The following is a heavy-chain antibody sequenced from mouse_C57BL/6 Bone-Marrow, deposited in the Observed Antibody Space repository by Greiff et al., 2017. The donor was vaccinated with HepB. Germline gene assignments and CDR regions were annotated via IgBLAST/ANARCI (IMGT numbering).Heavy chain of an antibody. D-gene: IGHD1-1*01. CDR2: IDPSDSYT. CDR1: GYTFTSYW. Sequence: QVHVKQPGAELVMPGASVKLSCKASGYTFTSYWMHWVKQRPGQGLEWIGEIDPSDSYTNYNQKFKGKSTLTVDKSSSTAYMQLSSLTSEDSAVYYCAIEGLITFDVWGTGTTVTVSS. J-gene: IGHJ1*03. V-gene: IGHV1-69*01. CDR3: AIEGLITFDV.